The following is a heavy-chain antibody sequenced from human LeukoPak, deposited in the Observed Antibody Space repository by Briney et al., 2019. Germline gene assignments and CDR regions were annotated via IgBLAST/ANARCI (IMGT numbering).Heavy chain of an antibody. D-gene: IGHD3-22*01. CDR1: GFTFSSYA. Sequence: GGSLRLSCAPSGFTFSSYAMSWVRQAPGKGLEWVSAISGSGGSTYYADSVKGRFTISRDNSKNTLYLQMNSLRAEDTAVYYCAKAPIQTYYYDSSGYSYWGQGTLVTVSS. CDR2: ISGSGGST. J-gene: IGHJ4*02. CDR3: AKAPIQTYYYDSSGYSY. V-gene: IGHV3-23*01.